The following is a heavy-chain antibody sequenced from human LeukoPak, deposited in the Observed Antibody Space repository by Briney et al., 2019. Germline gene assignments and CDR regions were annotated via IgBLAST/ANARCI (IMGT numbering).Heavy chain of an antibody. V-gene: IGHV3-23*01. D-gene: IGHD2-2*01. Sequence: GGSLRLSCAASGFTFSNYAMSWVRQAPGKGLEWVSAISGSAGSTYYADSVKGRFTISRDNSRNTLYLQMNSLRAEDTAVYYCAKDGGGYCSSTSCYADYWGQGTLVTVSS. CDR2: ISGSAGST. CDR3: AKDGGGYCSSTSCYADY. J-gene: IGHJ4*02. CDR1: GFTFSNYA.